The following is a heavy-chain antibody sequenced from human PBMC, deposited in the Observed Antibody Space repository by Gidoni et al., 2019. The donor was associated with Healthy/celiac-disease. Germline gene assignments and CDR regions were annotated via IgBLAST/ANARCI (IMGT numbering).Heavy chain of an antibody. D-gene: IGHD3-10*01. CDR3: AKGRTMVRTIVDY. V-gene: IGHV3-30*18. Sequence: QVQLVESGGGVVQPGRSLRLSCAASGFTFSSYGMHWVRQAPGKGLEWVAVISYDGSNKYYADSVKGRFTISRDNSKNTLYLQMNSLRAEDTAVYYCAKGRTMVRTIVDYWGQGTLVTVSS. CDR1: GFTFSSYG. CDR2: ISYDGSNK. J-gene: IGHJ4*02.